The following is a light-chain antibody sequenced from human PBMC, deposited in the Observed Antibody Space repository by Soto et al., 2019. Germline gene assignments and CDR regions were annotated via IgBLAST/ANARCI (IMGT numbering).Light chain of an antibody. V-gene: IGKV1-39*01. CDR3: QQSYSTLVT. CDR1: QNINSY. Sequence: DIQMTQSPSSLSASVGDRVTITCRASQNINSYLNWYQQKPGKAPKLLIHGASSLQSGVPSRFSGSGSGTDFTLTISSLQPEDFAIYHCQQSYSTLVTFGQGTKLEIK. J-gene: IGKJ2*01. CDR2: GAS.